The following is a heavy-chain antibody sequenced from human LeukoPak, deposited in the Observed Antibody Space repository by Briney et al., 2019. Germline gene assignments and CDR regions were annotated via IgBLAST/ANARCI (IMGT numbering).Heavy chain of an antibody. D-gene: IGHD3-10*01. V-gene: IGHV3-21*01. J-gene: IGHJ4*02. Sequence: PGGSLRLSCVASGFTFSSASMNWVRQAPGKGMEWVSYIDSTSRYIYYADSVKGRFTISRDNAKKSLHLQMNSLGAEDTAVYYCARDTSGSSSTTFFDLWGQGALVTVSS. CDR3: ARDTSGSSSTTFFDL. CDR1: GFTFSSAS. CDR2: IDSTSRYI.